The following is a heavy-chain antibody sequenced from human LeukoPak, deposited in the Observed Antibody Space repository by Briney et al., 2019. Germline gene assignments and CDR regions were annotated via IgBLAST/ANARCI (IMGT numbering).Heavy chain of an antibody. CDR1: GYTFTSYG. V-gene: IGHV1-18*01. CDR2: ISAYNGNT. Sequence: ASEKVSCKASGYTFTSYGISWVRQAPGQGLEWMGWISAYNGNTNYAQKLQGRVTMTTDTSTSTAYMELRSLRSDDTAVYYCARDRLRHFDWLPLSTVDHAFDIWGQGTMVTVSS. J-gene: IGHJ3*02. CDR3: ARDRLRHFDWLPLSTVDHAFDI. D-gene: IGHD3-9*01.